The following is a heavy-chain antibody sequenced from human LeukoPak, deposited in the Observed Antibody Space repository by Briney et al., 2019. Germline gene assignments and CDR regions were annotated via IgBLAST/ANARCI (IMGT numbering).Heavy chain of an antibody. D-gene: IGHD3-9*01. Sequence: GGSLRLSCAASGFTFSDAWMTWVRQAPGKGLEWVGRIKSKTEGATTDYAAPVKGRFTISRDDSENRVYLQMNSRKTEETAVYYCTTGVLRYFAWLSPPFDYWGQGTLVTVSS. CDR1: GFTFSDAW. CDR2: IKSKTEGATT. CDR3: TTGVLRYFAWLSPPFDY. V-gene: IGHV3-15*01. J-gene: IGHJ4*02.